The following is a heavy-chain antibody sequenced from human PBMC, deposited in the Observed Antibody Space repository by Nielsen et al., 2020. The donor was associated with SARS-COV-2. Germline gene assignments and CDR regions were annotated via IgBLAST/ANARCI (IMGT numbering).Heavy chain of an antibody. V-gene: IGHV1-69*01. CDR3: AKERKPSLSHYYYYYYGMDV. Sequence: WVRQAPGQGLEWMGGIIPIFGTANYAQKFQGRVTITADESTSTAYMELSSLRSEDTAVYYCAKERKPSLSHYYYYYYGMDVWGQGTTVTVSS. CDR2: IIPIFGTA. J-gene: IGHJ6*02.